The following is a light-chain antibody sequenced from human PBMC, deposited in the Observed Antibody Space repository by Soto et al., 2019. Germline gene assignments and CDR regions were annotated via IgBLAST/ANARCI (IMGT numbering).Light chain of an antibody. CDR2: DAS. CDR3: QQYNNWPQT. Sequence: EIVLTQSPGTLSLSPGERATLSCRASQSVSSNLAWYQQKPGQAPRLLIYDASTRATGIPARFSGSGSGTDFTLTISGLQSEDFAVYYCQQYNNWPQTFGQGTRLEIK. CDR1: QSVSSN. J-gene: IGKJ5*01. V-gene: IGKV3-15*01.